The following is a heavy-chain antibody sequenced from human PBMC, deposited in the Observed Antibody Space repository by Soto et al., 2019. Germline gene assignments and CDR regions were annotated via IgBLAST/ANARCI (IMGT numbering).Heavy chain of an antibody. CDR1: GGSISSGGYY. Sequence: SETLSLTCTVSGGSISSGGYYWSWIRQHPGKGLEWIGYIYYSGSTYYNPSLKSRVTISVDTSKNQFSLKLSSVTAADTAVYYCARERGPRWNWFDAGGQGTLVTVSS. V-gene: IGHV4-31*03. D-gene: IGHD2-15*01. CDR2: IYYSGST. J-gene: IGHJ5*02. CDR3: ARERGPRWNWFDA.